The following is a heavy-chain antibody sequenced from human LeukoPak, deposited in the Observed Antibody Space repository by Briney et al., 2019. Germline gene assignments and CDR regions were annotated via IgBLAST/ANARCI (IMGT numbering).Heavy chain of an antibody. V-gene: IGHV3-23*01. CDR1: GFTFSSYA. J-gene: IGHJ5*02. D-gene: IGHD3-22*01. CDR3: AKDPEYYYDSSGYNWFDP. CDR2: ISGSGGST. Sequence: GGSLRLSCAASGFTFSSYAMSWVHQAPGKGLEWVSAISGSGGSTYYADSVKGRFTISRDNSKNTLYLQMNSLRAEDTAVYYCAKDPEYYYDSSGYNWFDPWGQGTLVTVSS.